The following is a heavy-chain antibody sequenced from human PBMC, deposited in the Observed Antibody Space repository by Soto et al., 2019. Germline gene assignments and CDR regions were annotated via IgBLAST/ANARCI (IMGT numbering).Heavy chain of an antibody. V-gene: IGHV3-74*01. J-gene: IGHJ3*02. CDR1: GFTFSNAW. CDR2: IKSKTDGSST. CDR3: ASPSGLNWNYVDSWPDDAFDI. Sequence: GGSLRLSCAASGFTFSNAWMNWVRQAPGKGLEWVGRIKSKTDGSSTSYADSVKGRFTISRDNAKNTLYLQMNSLRAEDTAVYYCASPSGLNWNYVDSWPDDAFDIWGQGTMVTVSS. D-gene: IGHD1-7*01.